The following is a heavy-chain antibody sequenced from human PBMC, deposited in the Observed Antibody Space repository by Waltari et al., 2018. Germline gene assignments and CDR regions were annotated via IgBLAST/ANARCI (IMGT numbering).Heavy chain of an antibody. CDR3: ARWDSSGRYFGD. CDR1: GGSISNYF. Sequence: QVQLQASGPGLVKPSETLYLTCSVSGGSISNYFWNWIRQPPGEGLEWIGYIYHSGSTKCSPSLKSRLTMSVDTSKSQFSLSLTSVTAADTAVYYCARWDSSGRYFGDWGQGIPVTVSS. CDR2: IYHSGST. V-gene: IGHV4-59*08. D-gene: IGHD3-22*01. J-gene: IGHJ4*02.